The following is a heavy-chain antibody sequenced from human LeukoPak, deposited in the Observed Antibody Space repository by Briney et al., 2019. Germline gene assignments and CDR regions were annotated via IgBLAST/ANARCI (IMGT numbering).Heavy chain of an antibody. Sequence: PGGSLRLSCAASGFTFSTYAMHWVRQTPGKGLEYVSAISTNGGGTYYANSVKGRFTISRDNSKNTLYLQMGSLRAEDMAVYYCARYCSGVSCYSGYDNWGQGTLVTVSS. CDR1: GFTFSTYA. J-gene: IGHJ4*02. CDR2: ISTNGGGT. D-gene: IGHD2-15*01. V-gene: IGHV3-64*01. CDR3: ARYCSGVSCYSGYDN.